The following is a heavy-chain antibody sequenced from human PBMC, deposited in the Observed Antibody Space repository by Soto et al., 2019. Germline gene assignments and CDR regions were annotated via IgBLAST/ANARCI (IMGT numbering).Heavy chain of an antibody. CDR3: ARVYWEVAYYYYYGMDV. Sequence: QVQLVQSGAEVKKPGSSVKVSCKASGGTFSSYAISWVRQAPGHGLEWMGGIIPIFGTALDPQKFQGRVTITADESKTPAYMELSSLRSENTAVYYCARVYWEVAYYYYYGMDVWGQGTTVTVSS. J-gene: IGHJ6*02. V-gene: IGHV1-69*19. CDR2: IIPIFGTA. CDR1: GGTFSSYA. D-gene: IGHD1-26*01.